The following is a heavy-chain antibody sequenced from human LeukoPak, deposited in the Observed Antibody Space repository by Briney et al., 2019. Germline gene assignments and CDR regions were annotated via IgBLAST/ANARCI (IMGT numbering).Heavy chain of an antibody. V-gene: IGHV7-4-1*02. Sequence: ASVKVSCKASGYTFTGYYTHWVRQAPGQGLEWMGWINTNTGNPTYAQGFTGRFVFSLETSVNTAHLQISSLKADDTAVYYCARRFVSTCSGASCFSFDYWGQGTLVTVSS. CDR3: ARRFVSTCSGASCFSFDY. CDR1: GYTFTGYY. D-gene: IGHD2-15*01. J-gene: IGHJ4*02. CDR2: INTNTGNP.